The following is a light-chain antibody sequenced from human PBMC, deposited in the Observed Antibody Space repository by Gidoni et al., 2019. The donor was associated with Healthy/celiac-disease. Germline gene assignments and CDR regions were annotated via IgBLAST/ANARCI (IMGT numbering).Light chain of an antibody. Sequence: IVMTQSPATLLVSLGDRATLSCRASQTIGSNLAWYQHKRGQPPRLLIYGASTRATGIPARCSGSGSATEFTLTISNLEADDFGDYFCQQYNNWPLLTFGGGSRVEIK. J-gene: IGKJ4*02. CDR3: QQYNNWPLLT. CDR1: QTIGSN. CDR2: GAS. V-gene: IGKV3-15*01.